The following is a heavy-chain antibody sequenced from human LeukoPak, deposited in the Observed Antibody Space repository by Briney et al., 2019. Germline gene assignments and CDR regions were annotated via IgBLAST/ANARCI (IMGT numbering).Heavy chain of an antibody. D-gene: IGHD3-22*01. J-gene: IGHJ1*01. V-gene: IGHV3-48*04. CDR1: GSTFSTYS. CDR2: ISSSSTTI. CDR3: ARSAPNDYDSSGYYSYFQN. Sequence: GGSLRLSCAVSGSTFSTYSMNWVRRAPGKGLEWVSYISSSSTTIYYADSVKGRFTISRDNAKNSLYLQMDSLRAEDTAVYYCARSAPNDYDSSGYYSYFQNWGQGTLVTVSS.